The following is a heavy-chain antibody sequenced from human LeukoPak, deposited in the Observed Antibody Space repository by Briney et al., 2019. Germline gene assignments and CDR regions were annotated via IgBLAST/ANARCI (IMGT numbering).Heavy chain of an antibody. CDR3: ARDQGSGINYYYYYMDV. J-gene: IGHJ6*03. CDR2: IKQDGGEK. D-gene: IGHD3-10*01. V-gene: IGHV3-7*01. CDR1: GFTVSSNS. Sequence: GGSLRLSCTVSGFTVSSNSMSWVRQAPGKGLEWVANIKQDGGEKYYVDSVKGRFTISRDNAKNSLYLQMNSLRAEDTAVYYCARDQGSGINYYYYYMDVWGKGTTVTVSS.